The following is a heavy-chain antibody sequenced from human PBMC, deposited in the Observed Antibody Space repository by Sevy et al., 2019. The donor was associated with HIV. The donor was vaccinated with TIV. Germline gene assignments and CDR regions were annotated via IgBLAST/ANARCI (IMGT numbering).Heavy chain of an antibody. D-gene: IGHD3-3*01. CDR3: ARDGTIFGVVILPFGWYYGMDV. J-gene: IGHJ6*02. V-gene: IGHV3-48*01. CDR1: GFTFSSYS. Sequence: GGSLRLSCAASGFTFSSYSMNWVRQAPGKGLEWVSYISSSSSTIYYADSVKGRFTISRDNAKNSLYLQMNSLRAEDTAVYYCARDGTIFGVVILPFGWYYGMDVWGQGTTVTVSS. CDR2: ISSSSSTI.